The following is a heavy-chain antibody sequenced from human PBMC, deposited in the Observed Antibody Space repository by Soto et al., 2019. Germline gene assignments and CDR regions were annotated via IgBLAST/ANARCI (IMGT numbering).Heavy chain of an antibody. CDR3: ARRRRGITMVRGAYAMDV. D-gene: IGHD3-10*01. CDR2: INSSGGT. V-gene: IGHV4-34*01. J-gene: IGHJ6*02. CDR1: GESFSGYF. Sequence: QVQLRQWGAGLLKPSETLSLACAVYGESFSGYFWNRIRQPPGKGLEWIGEINSSGGTSYNPSLKSRVTMSVDTSKNQFSLRLSSVTAADTAVFYCARRRRGITMVRGAYAMDVWGQGTTVTVSS.